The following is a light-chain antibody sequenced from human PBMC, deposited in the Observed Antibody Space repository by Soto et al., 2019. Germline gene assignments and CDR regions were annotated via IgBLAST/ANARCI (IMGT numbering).Light chain of an antibody. V-gene: IGLV2-14*01. CDR1: SGAVGAYNY. CDR3: SSYTTTTSLV. Sequence: SALTQPASVSGSPGQSITISCTGTSGAVGAYNYVSWYQQHPGKAPRLMIYEVINRPSGVSIRFSGSKSGNTASLTISGLQAEDEADYFCSSYTTTTSLVFGTGTKLTVL. J-gene: IGLJ1*01. CDR2: EVI.